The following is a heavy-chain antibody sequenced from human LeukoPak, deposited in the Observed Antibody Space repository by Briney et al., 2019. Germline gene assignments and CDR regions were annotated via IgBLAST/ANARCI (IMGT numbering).Heavy chain of an antibody. Sequence: GASVKVSCKASGSTFTSSAVQWVRQARGQRLEWIGWIVVGSGNTNYAQKFQERVTITRDMSTSTAYMELSSLRSEDTAVYYCAAESGDILTAIDPWGQGTLVTVSS. CDR2: IVVGSGNT. CDR3: AAESGDILTAIDP. J-gene: IGHJ5*02. D-gene: IGHD3-9*01. CDR1: GSTFTSSA. V-gene: IGHV1-58*01.